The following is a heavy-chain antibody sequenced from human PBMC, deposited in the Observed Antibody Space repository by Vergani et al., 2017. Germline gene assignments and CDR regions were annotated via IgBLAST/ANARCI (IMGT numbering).Heavy chain of an antibody. J-gene: IGHJ3*02. V-gene: IGHV3-33*03. CDR1: GFTFSSYG. Sequence: QVQLVESGGGVVQPGRSLRLSCAASGFTFSSYGMHWVRQAPGKGLEWVAVIWYDGSNKYYADSVKGRFTISRDNSKNSLYLQMNSLRTEDTALYYWAKDMYSSSWSASGAFDIWGQGTMVTVSS. CDR3: AKDMYSSSWSASGAFDI. CDR2: IWYDGSNK. D-gene: IGHD6-13*01.